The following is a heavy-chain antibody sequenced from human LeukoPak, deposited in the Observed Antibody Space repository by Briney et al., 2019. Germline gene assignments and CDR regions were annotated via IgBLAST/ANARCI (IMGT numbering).Heavy chain of an antibody. CDR1: GFTFGDYA. V-gene: IGHV3-11*01. J-gene: IGHJ5*02. Sequence: GGSLRLSCTASGFTFGDYAMSWFRQAPVKGLEWVSYISSSGSTIYYADSVKGRFTISRDNAKNSLYLQMNSLRAEDTAVYYCARRSNWFDPWGQGTLVTVSS. CDR3: ARRSNWFDP. CDR2: ISSSGSTI.